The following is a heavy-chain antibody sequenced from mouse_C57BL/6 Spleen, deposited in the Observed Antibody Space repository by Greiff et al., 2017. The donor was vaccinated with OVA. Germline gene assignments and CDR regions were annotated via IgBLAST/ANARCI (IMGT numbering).Heavy chain of an antibody. Sequence: LVESGAELVRPGASVTLSCKASGYTFTDYEMHWVKQTPVHGLEWIGAIDPETGGTAYNQKFKGKAILTADKSSSTAYMELRSLTSEDSAVYYCTNIYDGYSFAYWGQGTLVTVSA. CDR2: IDPETGGT. D-gene: IGHD2-3*01. V-gene: IGHV1-15*01. CDR3: TNIYDGYSFAY. CDR1: GYTFTDYE. J-gene: IGHJ3*01.